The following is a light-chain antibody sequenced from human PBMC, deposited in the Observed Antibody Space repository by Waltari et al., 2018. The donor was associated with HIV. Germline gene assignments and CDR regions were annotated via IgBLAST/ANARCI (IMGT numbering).Light chain of an antibody. Sequence: QSALTQPRSVSGSPGQSVTISCTRTSIDVGAYGFVSWYQQHPGKAPRLMIFDVISRPSGVPDRFSGSKSGSTASLTISGLQAEDEADYYCSSYAGSYIWVFGGGTKLTVL. J-gene: IGLJ3*02. CDR2: DVI. V-gene: IGLV2-11*01. CDR1: SIDVGAYGF. CDR3: SSYAGSYIWV.